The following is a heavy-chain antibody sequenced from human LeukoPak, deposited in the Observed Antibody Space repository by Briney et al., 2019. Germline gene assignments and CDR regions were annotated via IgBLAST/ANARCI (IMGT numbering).Heavy chain of an antibody. CDR2: ISSSSSYI. CDR1: GFTFSSYS. D-gene: IGHD6-19*01. CDR3: ARDPDSGWPD. J-gene: IGHJ4*02. Sequence: GGSLRLSCAASGFTFSSYSMNWVRQAPGKGLEWVSSISSSSSYIYYVDSVKGRFTISRDNAKNSLYLQMNSLRAEDTAVYYCARDPDSGWPDWGQGTLVTVSS. V-gene: IGHV3-21*01.